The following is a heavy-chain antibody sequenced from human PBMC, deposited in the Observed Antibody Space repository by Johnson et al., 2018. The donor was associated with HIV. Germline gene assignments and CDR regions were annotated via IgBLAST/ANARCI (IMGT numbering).Heavy chain of an antibody. CDR2: IYSGGST. CDR3: ARDGESQQLPLGDAFDI. Sequence: MQLVESGGGLVQSGGSLRLSCGVSGFAVSSNYMSWVRQAPGKGLEWVSIIYSGGSTYYAESVKGRFTISRDNSKNPLYLQMNNLRVEDTAVYYCARDGESQQLPLGDAFDIWGQGTMVTVSS. CDR1: GFAVSSNY. D-gene: IGHD6-13*01. J-gene: IGHJ3*02. V-gene: IGHV3-66*01.